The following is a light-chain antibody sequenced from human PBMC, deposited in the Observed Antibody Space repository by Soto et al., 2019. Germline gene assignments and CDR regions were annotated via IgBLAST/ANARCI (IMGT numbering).Light chain of an antibody. CDR3: QVCDSSSDHQEV. J-gene: IGLJ2*01. CDR2: YDS. Sequence: SYELTQPPSVSVAPGKTARITCGGNNIGSKSVHWYQQKPGQAPVLVIYYDSDRPSGIPERCSGSNSGNTATLTISRVEAGDEADYYCQVCDSSSDHQEVFGGGTKLTVL. CDR1: NIGSKS. V-gene: IGLV3-21*04.